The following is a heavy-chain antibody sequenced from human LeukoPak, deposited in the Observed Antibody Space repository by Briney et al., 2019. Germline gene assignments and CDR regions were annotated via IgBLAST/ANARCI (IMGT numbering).Heavy chain of an antibody. Sequence: PGRSLRLSCAASGFTFSSYAMHWVRQAPGKGLEWVAVISYDGSNKYYADSVKGRFTISRDNSKNTLYLQMNSLRAEDTAVYYCARGVRTGASPKWSPDYWGQGTLVTVSS. J-gene: IGHJ4*02. CDR3: ARGVRTGASPKWSPDY. D-gene: IGHD1-14*01. CDR1: GFTFSSYA. CDR2: ISYDGSNK. V-gene: IGHV3-30-3*01.